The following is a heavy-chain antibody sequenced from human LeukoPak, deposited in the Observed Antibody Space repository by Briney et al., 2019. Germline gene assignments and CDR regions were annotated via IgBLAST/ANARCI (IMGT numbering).Heavy chain of an antibody. CDR1: GFTFSDHY. Sequence: GGSLRLSCAASGFTFSDHYMSWIRQTPVKGLEWVAYISSSGSATHYADSVKGRFTISRDNAKNSLYLQMNSLRAEDTAVYYCARSLRVRPQSGWGQGTLVTVSS. J-gene: IGHJ4*02. CDR3: ARSLRVRPQSG. CDR2: ISSSGSAT. V-gene: IGHV3-11*04. D-gene: IGHD4-23*01.